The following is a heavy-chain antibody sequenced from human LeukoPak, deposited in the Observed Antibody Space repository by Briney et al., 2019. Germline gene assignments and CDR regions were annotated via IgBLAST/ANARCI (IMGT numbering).Heavy chain of an antibody. V-gene: IGHV1-18*01. Sequence: ASVKVSCKASGYTFTSYAMHWVRQAPGQGLEWMGWISAYNGNTNYAQKLQGRVTMTTDTSTSTAYMELRSLRSDDTAVYYCARVLGSARMVYALYFDYWGQGTLVTVSS. CDR2: ISAYNGNT. J-gene: IGHJ4*02. CDR3: ARVLGSARMVYALYFDY. CDR1: GYTFTSYA. D-gene: IGHD2-8*01.